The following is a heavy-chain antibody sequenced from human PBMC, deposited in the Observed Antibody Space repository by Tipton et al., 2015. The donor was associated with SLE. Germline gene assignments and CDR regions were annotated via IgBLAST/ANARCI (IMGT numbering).Heavy chain of an antibody. CDR1: GVSISTSRYY. CDR2: LYAGGST. D-gene: IGHD2-15*01. V-gene: IGHV4-39*02. J-gene: IGHJ3*02. CDR3: AIPTTQHCSGGGCYRHDAFDI. Sequence: TLSLTCSVSGVSISTSRYYWGWIRQSPGQGLEWVGSLYAGGSTYFHPSLKSRASISADASKNHFSLKLNSVTAADTAVYYCAIPTTQHCSGGGCYRHDAFDIWGQGTMVTVSS.